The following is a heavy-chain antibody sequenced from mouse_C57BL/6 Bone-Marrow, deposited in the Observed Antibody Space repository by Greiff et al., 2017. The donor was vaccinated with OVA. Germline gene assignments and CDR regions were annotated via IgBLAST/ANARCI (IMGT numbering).Heavy chain of an antibody. CDR3: ARNYYKDEYFDV. D-gene: IGHD2-12*01. Sequence: QVQLKESGPGLVQPSQSLSITCTVSGFSLTSYGVHWVRQSPGKGLEWLGVIWSGGSTDYNAAFISRLSISKDNSKSQVFFKMNSLQADDTAIYYCARNYYKDEYFDVWGTGTTVTVSS. J-gene: IGHJ1*03. CDR2: IWSGGST. CDR1: GFSLTSYG. V-gene: IGHV2-2*01.